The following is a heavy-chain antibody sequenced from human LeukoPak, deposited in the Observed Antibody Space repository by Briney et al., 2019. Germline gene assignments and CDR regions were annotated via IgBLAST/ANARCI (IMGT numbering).Heavy chain of an antibody. Sequence: PVGSLRLSCAASGFTFSSYEMNWVRQAPGKGLEWVSYISSSGSTIYYADSVKGRFTISRDNAKNSLYLQMNSLRAEDTAVYYCARCAYSSSYYFDYWGQGSLVTVSS. V-gene: IGHV3-48*03. CDR1: GFTFSSYE. CDR2: ISSSGSTI. J-gene: IGHJ4*02. CDR3: ARCAYSSSYYFDY. D-gene: IGHD6-6*01.